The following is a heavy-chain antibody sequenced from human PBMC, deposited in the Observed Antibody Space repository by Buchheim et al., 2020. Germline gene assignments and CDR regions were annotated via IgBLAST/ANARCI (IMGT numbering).Heavy chain of an antibody. Sequence: QLVESGAEVKKPGASVKVSCKASGYTFTSYGIGWVRQAPGQGLEWMGWIITYNGNTDYAQKFQGRVTLSTYTSTSTAYMELRSLGSDDTAVYYCARRPEVHYWYFDLWGRGTL. J-gene: IGHJ2*01. D-gene: IGHD1-1*01. CDR2: IITYNGNT. V-gene: IGHV1-18*01. CDR3: ARRPEVHYWYFDL. CDR1: GYTFTSYG.